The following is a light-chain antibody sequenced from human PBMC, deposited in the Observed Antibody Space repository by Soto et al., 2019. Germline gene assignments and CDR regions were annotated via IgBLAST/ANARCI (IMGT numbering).Light chain of an antibody. CDR2: GAS. J-gene: IGKJ4*01. CDR3: QQYSNWLMLS. V-gene: IGKV3-15*01. CDR1: QSISSY. Sequence: EIVLTQSPSTLSLSPGERATLSCRASQSISSYLAWYQQKPGQAPSLLIYGASTRATGIPARFSGSGSGTEFTLTISSLQSEDFAIYYCQQYSNWLMLSFGGGTKVDI.